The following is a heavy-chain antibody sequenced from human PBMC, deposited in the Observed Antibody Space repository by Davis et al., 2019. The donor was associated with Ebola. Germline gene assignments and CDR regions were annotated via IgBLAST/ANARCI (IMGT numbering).Heavy chain of an antibody. Sequence: GGSLRLSCAASGFTVSYNYMSWVRQAPGKGLEWVSTLGTSADTYYADSVKGRFTISRDNSKNTLYLQMNSLRAEDTAVYYCARDEVDYGMDVWGQGTTVTVSS. CDR1: GFTVSYNY. D-gene: IGHD2-15*01. J-gene: IGHJ6*02. V-gene: IGHV3-53*05. CDR3: ARDEVDYGMDV. CDR2: LGTSADT.